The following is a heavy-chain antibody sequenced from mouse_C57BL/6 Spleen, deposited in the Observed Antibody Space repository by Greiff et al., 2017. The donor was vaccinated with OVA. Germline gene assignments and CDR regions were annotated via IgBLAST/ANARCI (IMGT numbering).Heavy chain of an antibody. J-gene: IGHJ4*01. CDR3: ERNYYGSPYYAMDY. D-gene: IGHD1-1*01. CDR2: ISSGSSTI. CDR1: GFTFSDYG. V-gene: IGHV5-17*01. Sequence: EVMLVESGGGLVKPGGSLKLSCAASGFTFSDYGMHWVRQAPEKGLEWVAYISSGSSTIYYADTVKGRFTISRDNAKNTLSLQMTSLRSEDTAMYYCERNYYGSPYYAMDYWGQGTSVTVSS.